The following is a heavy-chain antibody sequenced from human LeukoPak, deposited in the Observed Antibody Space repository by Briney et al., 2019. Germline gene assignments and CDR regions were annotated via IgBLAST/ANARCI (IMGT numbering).Heavy chain of an antibody. V-gene: IGHV4-34*01. CDR3: ARTYYYDSSGYYHYYYMDV. CDR1: GGSFSGYY. CDR2: INHSGST. J-gene: IGHJ6*03. D-gene: IGHD3-22*01. Sequence: SETLSLTCAVYGGSFSGYYWSWIRQPPGKGLEWIGEINHSGSTNYNPSLKSRVTISVDTSKNQFSLKLSSVTAADTAVDYCARTYYYDSSGYYHYYYMDVWGKGTTVTVSS.